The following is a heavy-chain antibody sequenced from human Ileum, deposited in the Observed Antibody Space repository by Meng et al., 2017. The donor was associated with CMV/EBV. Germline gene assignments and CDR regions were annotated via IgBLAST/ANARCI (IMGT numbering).Heavy chain of an antibody. CDR1: GYPFTAYT. CDR3: ARDYWGSDY. CDR2: INTNSGDT. V-gene: IGHV1-2*06. D-gene: IGHD3-16*01. Sequence: NVSCKTSGYPFTAYTIHWARQAPGQGLEWMGRINTNSGDTYYAQKFQGRVTMTRDTSINTAYMELSGLKSDDTAIYYCARDYWGSDYWGQGAPVTVSS. J-gene: IGHJ4*02.